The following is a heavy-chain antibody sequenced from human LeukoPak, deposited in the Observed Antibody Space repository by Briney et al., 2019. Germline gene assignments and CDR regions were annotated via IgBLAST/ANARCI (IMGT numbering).Heavy chain of an antibody. D-gene: IGHD6-6*01. CDR3: ARRYSSSSGYDY. CDR2: IDWDDDK. Sequence: ESGPTLVNPTQTLTLTCTFSGFSLSTSGMCVSWVRQPPGKALEWLALIDWDDDKYYSTSLKTRLTISKDTSKNQVVLTMTNMDPVGTATYYCARRYSSSSGYDYWGQGTLVTVSS. J-gene: IGHJ4*02. CDR1: GFSLSTSGMC. V-gene: IGHV2-70*20.